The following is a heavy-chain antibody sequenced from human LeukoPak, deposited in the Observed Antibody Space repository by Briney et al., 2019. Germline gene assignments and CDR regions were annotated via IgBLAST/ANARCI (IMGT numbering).Heavy chain of an antibody. Sequence: ASVKVSCKASGYTFTNYGVSWVRQAPGQGLEWMGWISTYNGNTHYVQKLQGRLTMTTDTSTSTAYMELRSLTSDDTAVYYCARSYRDGSGSYLSYWGQGTLVIVSS. V-gene: IGHV1-18*01. CDR1: GYTFTNYG. J-gene: IGHJ4*02. CDR2: ISTYNGNT. CDR3: ARSYRDGSGSYLSY. D-gene: IGHD3-10*01.